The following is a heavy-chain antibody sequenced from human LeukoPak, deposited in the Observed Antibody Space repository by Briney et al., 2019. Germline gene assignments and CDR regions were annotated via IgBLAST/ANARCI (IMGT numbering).Heavy chain of an antibody. CDR2: IYYSGGT. CDR3: ARSRYGNTDTNYYMDV. V-gene: IGHV4-59*02. D-gene: IGHD2/OR15-2a*01. CDR1: GGSVSSSY. J-gene: IGHJ6*03. Sequence: SETLSLTCTVSGGSVSSSYWSWVRQPPGKGLEWIGYIYYSGGTNYNPSLKSRVTISVDTSKNQLSLKLSSVTAADTAVYYCARSRYGNTDTNYYMDVWGKGTSVTVSS.